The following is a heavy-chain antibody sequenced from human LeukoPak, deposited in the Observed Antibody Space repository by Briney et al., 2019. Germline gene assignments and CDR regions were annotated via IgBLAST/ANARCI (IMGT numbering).Heavy chain of an antibody. J-gene: IGHJ5*02. CDR1: GYSFSTYW. V-gene: IGHV5-51*01. CDR3: ARQISQAWFDP. Sequence: GESLKISCQGSGYSFSTYWITWVRQMPGKGLEWMGIIYPGDSDTRYSPSFQGQVTISTDESVSTAYLQWTSLRASDTAMYYCARQISQAWFDPWGQGTLVTVSS. CDR2: IYPGDSDT. D-gene: IGHD2-15*01.